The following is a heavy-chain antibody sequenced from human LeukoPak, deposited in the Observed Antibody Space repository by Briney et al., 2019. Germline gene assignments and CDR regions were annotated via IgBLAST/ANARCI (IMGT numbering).Heavy chain of an antibody. CDR2: ISGSGGST. CDR3: AKDCGYCSGDSFDY. D-gene: IGHD2-21*01. J-gene: IGHJ4*02. CDR1: GFTFSSYA. V-gene: IGHV3-23*01. Sequence: PGGSLRLSCAASGFTFSSYAMSWVRQAPGKGLEWVSGISGSGGSTYYADSVKGRFTISRDNSKNTLYLQMNSLRAEDTAVYYCAKDCGYCSGDSFDYWGQGTLVTVSA.